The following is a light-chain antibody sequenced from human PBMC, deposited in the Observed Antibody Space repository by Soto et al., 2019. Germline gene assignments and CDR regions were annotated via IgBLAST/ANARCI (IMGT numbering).Light chain of an antibody. Sequence: EIVFTHSPGPLSLSPGESATLSCRASQSVSNNYLAWYQQKPGQAPRLLIYGASTRATGIPARCSGSGAGTQFTLTISCRQSEDFAVYYCQQQNNWSEWTSGQGTKVDIK. CDR1: QSVSNN. CDR3: QQQNNWSEWT. J-gene: IGKJ1*01. CDR2: GAS. V-gene: IGKV3-15*01.